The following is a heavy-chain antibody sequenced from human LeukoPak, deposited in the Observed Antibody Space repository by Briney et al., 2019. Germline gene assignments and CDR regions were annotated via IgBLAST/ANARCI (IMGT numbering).Heavy chain of an antibody. CDR2: INHSGST. D-gene: IGHD3-9*01. Sequence: SETLSLTCAVYGGSFSGYYWGWIRQPPGKGLEWIGEINHSGSTNYNPSLKSRVTISVDTSKNQFSLKLSSVTAADTAVYYCARGHVLRYFDWFNWFDPWGQGTLVTVSS. CDR3: ARGHVLRYFDWFNWFDP. V-gene: IGHV4-34*01. J-gene: IGHJ5*02. CDR1: GGSFSGYY.